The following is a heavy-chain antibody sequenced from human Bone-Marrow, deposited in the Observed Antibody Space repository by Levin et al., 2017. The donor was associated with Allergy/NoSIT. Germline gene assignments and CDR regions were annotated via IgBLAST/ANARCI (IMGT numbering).Heavy chain of an antibody. V-gene: IGHV3-23*01. J-gene: IGHJ4*02. CDR2: IACAGGRT. CDR1: GFTFSLYA. CDR3: AKHRPDCSGGSCYSRAGFDY. Sequence: GESLKISCVGSGFTFSLYAMSWVRQAPGQGLQWVSGIACAGGRTYYADSLKGRFTISRDNSKSTVFLDMNSLCGDDPAVYYCAKHRPDCSGGSCYSRAGFDYWGQGLLVTVS. D-gene: IGHD2-15*01.